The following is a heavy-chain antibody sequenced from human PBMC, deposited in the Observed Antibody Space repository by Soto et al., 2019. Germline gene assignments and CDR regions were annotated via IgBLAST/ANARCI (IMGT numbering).Heavy chain of an antibody. CDR3: AKWDGYGAS. Sequence: PGGSLRLSCAAFGFTFSPNSMAWVRQTPGKGLAWVAGLGVGGDQTFYLESVKGRFTISSDTSKNVVYLQMNSLRADDTAVYFCAKWDGYGASWGQGTLVTVSS. CDR2: LGVGGDQT. V-gene: IGHV3-23*01. CDR1: GFTFSPNS. J-gene: IGHJ5*02. D-gene: IGHD5-12*01.